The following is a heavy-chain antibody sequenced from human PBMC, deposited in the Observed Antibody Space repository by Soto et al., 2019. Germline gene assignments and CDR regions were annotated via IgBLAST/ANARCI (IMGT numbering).Heavy chain of an antibody. Sequence: GGSLRLSCAASGFTFSSYVMSWVRQAPGKGLEWVSAISGSGGSTYYADSVKGRFTISRDNSKNTLYLQMNSLRAEDTAVYYCAKYGSGWYYFDYWGQGTLVTVPQ. CDR2: ISGSGGST. D-gene: IGHD6-19*01. CDR1: GFTFSSYV. V-gene: IGHV3-23*01. J-gene: IGHJ4*02. CDR3: AKYGSGWYYFDY.